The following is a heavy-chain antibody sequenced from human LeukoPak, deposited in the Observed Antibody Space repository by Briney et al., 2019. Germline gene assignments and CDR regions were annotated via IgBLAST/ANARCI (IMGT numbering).Heavy chain of an antibody. D-gene: IGHD3-22*01. CDR1: GLTFSNYG. CDR2: ISYDGNIK. V-gene: IGHV3-30*18. J-gene: IGHJ4*02. CDR3: AKDKRDLRYCDSSGYHDY. Sequence: GRSLRPSCAASGLTFSNYGMQWVRQAPGKGLEWVAVISYDGNIKYYADSVKGRFTISRDNSKNTLFLQMNSLRPEDTAVYYCAKDKRDLRYCDSSGYHDYWGQGTLVTVSS.